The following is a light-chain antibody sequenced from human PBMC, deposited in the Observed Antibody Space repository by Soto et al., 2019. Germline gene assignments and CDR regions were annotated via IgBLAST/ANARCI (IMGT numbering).Light chain of an antibody. V-gene: IGLV2-11*01. CDR2: DVS. J-gene: IGLJ1*01. Sequence: QSVLTQPRSVSGSPGQSVTISCTGTSSDVGGYNYVSWYQQHPGKAPKLMIYDVSKRPSGVPDRFSGSKSGNTASLTISRLQAEDEADYYCCSYAGSYTPWVFGTGTKLTVL. CDR3: CSYAGSYTPWV. CDR1: SSDVGGYNY.